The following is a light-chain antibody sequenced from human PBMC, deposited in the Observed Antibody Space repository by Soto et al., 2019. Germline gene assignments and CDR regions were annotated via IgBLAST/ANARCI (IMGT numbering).Light chain of an antibody. CDR3: QSYDSSLSALYV. J-gene: IGLJ1*01. Sequence: SALTQPPSVSGAPGQRVTISCTGSSSNIGAGYDVHWYQQLPGTAPKLLIYGNSNRPSGVPDRFSGSKSGTSASLATTGLQAEDEADYYCQSYDSSLSALYVFGTGTKVTVL. V-gene: IGLV1-40*01. CDR1: SSNIGAGYD. CDR2: GNS.